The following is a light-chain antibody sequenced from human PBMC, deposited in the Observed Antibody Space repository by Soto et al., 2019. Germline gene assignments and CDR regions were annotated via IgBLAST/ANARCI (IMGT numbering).Light chain of an antibody. Sequence: EIVLTQSPGSLSLSPGERATLSCRASQSVSSTYLAWYHQKPGQAPRLVIYGTSSRAAGIPDRFRGSGSGTDFILTISSLEPEDFGVYHCQQYGDSPPYSFGQGTKVDIK. J-gene: IGKJ2*03. CDR1: QSVSSTY. CDR2: GTS. V-gene: IGKV3-20*01. CDR3: QQYGDSPPYS.